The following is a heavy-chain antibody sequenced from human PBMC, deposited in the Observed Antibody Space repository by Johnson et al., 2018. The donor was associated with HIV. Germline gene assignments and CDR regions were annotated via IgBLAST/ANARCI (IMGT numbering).Heavy chain of an antibody. CDR1: GFSFSRYW. V-gene: IGHV3-7*05. CDR3: ARALADGWFSYDVFDI. J-gene: IGHJ3*02. CDR2: IKQDGNEK. Sequence: VQLVESGGGLVQPGGSLRLSCVASGFSFSRYWMTWVRQAPGKGLEWVASIKQDGNEKYYVDSVKGRFTISRDYAKNSVDLQMNSLRAEDTAVYYRARALADGWFSYDVFDIWGQGTMVTVSS. D-gene: IGHD3-10*01.